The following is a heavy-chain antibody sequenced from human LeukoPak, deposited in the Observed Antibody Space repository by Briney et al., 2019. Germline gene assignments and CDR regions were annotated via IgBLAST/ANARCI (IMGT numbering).Heavy chain of an antibody. V-gene: IGHV1-2*02. J-gene: IGHJ5*02. CDR1: GYTFTGYY. CDR2: INPNSGGT. Sequence: ASVKVSCKASGYTFTGYYMHWVRQAPGQGLEWMGWINPNSGGTNYAQKFQGRVTMTRDTSISTAYMELSRLRSDDTAVYYCARIYYDSSGYPPTWGQGTLVTVSS. CDR3: ARIYYDSSGYPPT. D-gene: IGHD3-22*01.